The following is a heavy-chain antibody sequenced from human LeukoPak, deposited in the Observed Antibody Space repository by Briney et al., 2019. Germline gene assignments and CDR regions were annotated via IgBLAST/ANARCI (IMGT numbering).Heavy chain of an antibody. J-gene: IGHJ6*03. D-gene: IGHD3-16*01. V-gene: IGHV1-69*13. CDR2: IIPIFGTA. CDR1: GGTFSSYA. CDR3: ARGSRGIYYMDV. Sequence: GASVKVSCKASGGTFSSYAISWVRQAPGQGLEWMGGIIPIFGTANYAQKFQGRVTITADESTSTAYMELSSLRSEDTAVYYCARGSRGIYYMDVWGKGTTVTVSS.